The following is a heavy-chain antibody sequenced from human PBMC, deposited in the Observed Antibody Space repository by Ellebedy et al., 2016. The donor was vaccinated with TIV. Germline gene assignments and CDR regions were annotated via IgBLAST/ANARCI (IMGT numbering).Heavy chain of an antibody. CDR3: ARASGDSPAGYYYYYGMDV. D-gene: IGHD4-17*01. CDR1: GYTFSTQG. CDR2: ISPYNGYA. V-gene: IGHV1-18*01. J-gene: IGHJ6*02. Sequence: ASVKVSCKASGYTFSTQGISWVRQAPGQGLEWMGWISPYNGYAGYAQSFRDRVIMTADTSTSTAYMGLSSLTSDDTAVYYCARASGDSPAGYYYYYGMDVWGQGTTVTVSS.